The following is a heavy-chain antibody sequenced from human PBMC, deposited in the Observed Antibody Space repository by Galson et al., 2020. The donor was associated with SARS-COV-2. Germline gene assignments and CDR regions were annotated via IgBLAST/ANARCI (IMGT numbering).Heavy chain of an antibody. Sequence: ASVKVSCKASGYTFTSYYMHWVRQAPGQGLEWMGIINPSGGSTSYAQKFQGRVTMTRDTSTSTVYMELSSLRSEDTAVYYCARECGDYYDSSGCHAFDIWGQGTMVTVSS. D-gene: IGHD3-22*01. CDR1: GYTFTSYY. V-gene: IGHV1-46*01. CDR3: ARECGDYYDSSGCHAFDI. J-gene: IGHJ3*02. CDR2: INPSGGST.